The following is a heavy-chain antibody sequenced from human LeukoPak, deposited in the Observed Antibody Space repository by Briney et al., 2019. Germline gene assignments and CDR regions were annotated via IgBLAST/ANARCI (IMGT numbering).Heavy chain of an antibody. Sequence: GASVKVSCKASGYTFTSYYMHWVRQAPGQGLEWMGIINPSGGSTSYAQKFQGRVTMTRDTSTSTVYVELSSLRSEDTAVYYCARTEGRYSSGYYFDYWGQGTLVTVSS. CDR2: INPSGGST. D-gene: IGHD3-22*01. V-gene: IGHV1-46*01. J-gene: IGHJ4*02. CDR1: GYTFTSYY. CDR3: ARTEGRYSSGYYFDY.